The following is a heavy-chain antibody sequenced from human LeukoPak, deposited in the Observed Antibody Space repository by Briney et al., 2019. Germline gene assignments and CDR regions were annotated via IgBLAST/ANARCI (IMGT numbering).Heavy chain of an antibody. CDR3: TREGMGTSFSAWFDP. Sequence: GGSLRLSCAASGFTFSSYSMNWVRQAPGKGLEWVSSISSSSSYIYYADSLKGRFTISRDNAKNFLYLQMNSLRAEDTAVYYCTREGMGTSFSAWFDPWGQGTLVTVSS. CDR2: ISSSSSYI. CDR1: GFTFSSYS. J-gene: IGHJ5*01. D-gene: IGHD1-7*01. V-gene: IGHV3-21*01.